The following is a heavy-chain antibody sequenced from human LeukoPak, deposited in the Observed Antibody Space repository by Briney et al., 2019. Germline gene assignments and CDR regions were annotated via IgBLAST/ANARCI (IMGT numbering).Heavy chain of an antibody. V-gene: IGHV4-38-2*02. Sequence: KPSETLSLTCTVSGYSISSGYYWGWIRQPPGKGLEWIGSIYHSGSTYYNPSLKSRVTISVDTSKNQFSLKLSSVTAADTAVYYCARDLIYDSSGYHDFDYWGQGTLVTVSS. J-gene: IGHJ4*02. CDR1: GYSISSGYY. D-gene: IGHD3-22*01. CDR3: ARDLIYDSSGYHDFDY. CDR2: IYHSGST.